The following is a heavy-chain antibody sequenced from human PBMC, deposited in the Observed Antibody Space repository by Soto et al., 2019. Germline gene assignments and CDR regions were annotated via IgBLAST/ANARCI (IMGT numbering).Heavy chain of an antibody. V-gene: IGHV3-23*01. J-gene: IGHJ5*02. Sequence: GGSLRLSCAASGFTFSSYAMSWVRQAPGKGLEWVSAISGSGGSTYYADSVKGRFTISRDNSKNTLYLQMNSLRAEDTAVYYCAKDYHDRSGYYPTRWFDPWGQGTLVTVSS. CDR1: GFTFSSYA. CDR3: AKDYHDRSGYYPTRWFDP. CDR2: ISGSGGST. D-gene: IGHD3-22*01.